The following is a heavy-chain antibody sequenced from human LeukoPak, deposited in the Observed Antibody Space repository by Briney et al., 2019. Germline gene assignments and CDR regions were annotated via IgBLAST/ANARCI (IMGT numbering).Heavy chain of an antibody. V-gene: IGHV3-30*02. CDR3: AREILRGYSGYDQIDY. D-gene: IGHD5-12*01. CDR2: IRYDGSNK. J-gene: IGHJ4*02. Sequence: PGGSLRLSCAASGFTFSSYGMHWVRQAPGKGLEWVAFIRYDGSNKYYADSVKGRFTISRDNSKNTLYLQMNSLRAEDTAVYYCAREILRGYSGYDQIDYWGQGTLVTVSS. CDR1: GFTFSSYG.